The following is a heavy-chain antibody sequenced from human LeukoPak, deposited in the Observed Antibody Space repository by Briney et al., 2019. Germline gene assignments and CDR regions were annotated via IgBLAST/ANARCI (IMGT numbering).Heavy chain of an antibody. CDR1: GFTFNFYA. J-gene: IGHJ4*02. CDR3: VRGPRYSGYDYFDY. D-gene: IGHD5-12*01. V-gene: IGHV3-23*01. CDR2: VSGSGAIT. Sequence: PGGSLRLSCAASGFTFNFYAMSWVRQAPGKGLEWVSTVSGSGAITYNTDSVKGRFTISRDNSQKTLFLQMSSLRREDTAVYFCVRGPRYSGYDYFDYWGQGTLVTVSS.